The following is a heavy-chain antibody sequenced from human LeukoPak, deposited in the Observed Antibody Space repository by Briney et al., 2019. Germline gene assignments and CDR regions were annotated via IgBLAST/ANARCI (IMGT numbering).Heavy chain of an antibody. D-gene: IGHD6-6*01. Sequence: GGSLRLSCAVSGFTFSSYAMHWVRQAPGKGLEWAAVISYDGSNKYYADSVKGRFTISRDNSKNTLYLQMNSLRAEDTAVYYSASSYSSSSPFDYWGQGTLVTVSS. CDR1: GFTFSSYA. CDR2: ISYDGSNK. J-gene: IGHJ4*02. V-gene: IGHV3-30*04. CDR3: ASSYSSSSPFDY.